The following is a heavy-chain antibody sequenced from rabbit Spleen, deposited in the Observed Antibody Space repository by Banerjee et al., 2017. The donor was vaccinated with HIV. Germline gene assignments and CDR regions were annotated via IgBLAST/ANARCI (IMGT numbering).Heavy chain of an antibody. D-gene: IGHD6-1*01. Sequence: QEQLEESGGGLVKPEGSLTLTCKASGFSFSDRDVMCWVRQPPGKGPEWIACVAAGVSFTSYYATWAKGRFSISKTSSTTVTLQMTSLTAADTATYFCARLGHADYPYAYGLKLWGPGTLVTVS. CDR3: ARLGHADYPYAYGLKL. J-gene: IGHJ4*01. V-gene: IGHV1S45*01. CDR2: VAAGVSFTS. CDR1: GFSFSDRDV.